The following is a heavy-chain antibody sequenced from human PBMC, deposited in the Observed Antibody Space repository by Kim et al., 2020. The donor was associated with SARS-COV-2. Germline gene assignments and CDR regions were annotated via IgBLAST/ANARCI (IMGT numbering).Heavy chain of an antibody. CDR2: FDPEDGET. J-gene: IGHJ5*02. CDR3: ATHAYSSGWPPGNWFDP. CDR1: GYTLTELS. V-gene: IGHV1-24*01. D-gene: IGHD6-19*01. Sequence: ASVKVSCKVSGYTLTELSMHWVRQAPGKGLEWMGGFDPEDGETIYAQKFQGRVTMTEDTSTDTAYMELSSLRSEDTAVYYCATHAYSSGWPPGNWFDPWGQGTLVTVSS.